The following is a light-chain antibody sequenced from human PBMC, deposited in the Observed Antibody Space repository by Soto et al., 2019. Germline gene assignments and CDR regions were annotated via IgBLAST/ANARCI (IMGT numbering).Light chain of an antibody. CDR3: QQYGSSQWT. J-gene: IGKJ1*01. Sequence: IVLTPSLGTLSLSPCERAALSFSASQSVSSSYLAWYQQKPGQAPRLLIYGASSRATGIPDRFSGSGSGTDFTLTISRLEPEDFAVYYCQQYGSSQWTFGQGTKV. V-gene: IGKV3-20*01. CDR1: QSVSSSY. CDR2: GAS.